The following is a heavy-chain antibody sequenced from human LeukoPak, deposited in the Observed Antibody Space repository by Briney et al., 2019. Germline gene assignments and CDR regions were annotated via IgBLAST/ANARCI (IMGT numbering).Heavy chain of an antibody. CDR1: GGSFSGYY. CDR2: IYYSGST. V-gene: IGHV4-59*08. Sequence: PSETLSLTCAVYGGSFSGYYWSWIRQPPGKGLEWIGYIYYSGSTNYNPSLKSRVTISVDTSKNQFSLKLSSVTAADTAVYYCARLRLGVSWNFDYWGQGTLVTVSS. J-gene: IGHJ4*02. CDR3: ARLRLGVSWNFDY. D-gene: IGHD5-12*01.